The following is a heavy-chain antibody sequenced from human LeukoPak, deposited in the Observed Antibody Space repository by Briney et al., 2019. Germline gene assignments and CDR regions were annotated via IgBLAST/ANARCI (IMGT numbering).Heavy chain of an antibody. V-gene: IGHV4-34*01. CDR2: IYYSGST. CDR1: GGSFSGYY. D-gene: IGHD3-10*01. J-gene: IGHJ4*02. Sequence: SETLSLTCAVYGGSFSGYYWSWIRQPPGKGLEWIGSIYYSGSTYYNPSLKSRVTISVDTSKNQFSLKLSSVTAADTAVYYCARTRYYYNSRSYGAPYYFDYWGQGTLVTVSS. CDR3: ARTRYYYNSRSYGAPYYFDY.